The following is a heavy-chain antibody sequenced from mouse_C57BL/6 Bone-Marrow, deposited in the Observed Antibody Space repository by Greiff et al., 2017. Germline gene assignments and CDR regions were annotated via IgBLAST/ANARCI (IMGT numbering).Heavy chain of an antibody. CDR1: GYTFTSYG. V-gene: IGHV1-81*01. J-gene: IGHJ1*03. Sequence: QVQLQQSGAELARPGASVKLSCKASGYTFTSYGISWVKQRTGQGLEWIGEIYPRSGNTYYNEKFKGKATLTADTSSSTAYMELRSLTSEDSAVYFCAREDRLSWYFDVWGTGTTVTVAS. D-gene: IGHD3-2*01. CDR2: IYPRSGNT. CDR3: AREDRLSWYFDV.